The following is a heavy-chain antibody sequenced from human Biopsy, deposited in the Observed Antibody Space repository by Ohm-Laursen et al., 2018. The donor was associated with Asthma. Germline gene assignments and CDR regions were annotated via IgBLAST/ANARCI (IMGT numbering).Heavy chain of an antibody. V-gene: IGHV1-3*04. CDR2: GNTGNGDT. CDR1: GYNFIILA. Sequence: VSVTVSCKASGYNFIILAIYWARQAPGQRLEWTGWGNTGNGDTKYSQKFQGRVTITRDTSASTAYMELRSLRSEDTATYYCARTYYDFLTGQVKDVFGVWGHGTMVTVSS. J-gene: IGHJ3*01. CDR3: ARTYYDFLTGQVKDVFGV. D-gene: IGHD3-9*01.